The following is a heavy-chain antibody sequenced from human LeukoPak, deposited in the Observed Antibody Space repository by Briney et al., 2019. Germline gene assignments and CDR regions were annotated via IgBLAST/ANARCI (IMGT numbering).Heavy chain of an antibody. D-gene: IGHD1-26*01. Sequence: GASLRLSCAASGFTFSSYGMHWVRQAPGKGLEWVAVISYDGSNKYYVDSVKGRFTISRDNSKNTLYLQVNSLRAEDTAVYYCAKEYIVGATLDYWGQGTLVTVSS. CDR3: AKEYIVGATLDY. V-gene: IGHV3-30*18. CDR2: ISYDGSNK. J-gene: IGHJ4*02. CDR1: GFTFSSYG.